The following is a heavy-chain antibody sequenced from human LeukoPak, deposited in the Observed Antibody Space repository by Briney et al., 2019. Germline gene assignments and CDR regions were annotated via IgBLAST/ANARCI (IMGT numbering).Heavy chain of an antibody. CDR3: VADHPNYGY. CDR1: RSTLITSA. Sequence: PVASVKVSCKASRSTLITSAVQWVRQARGQRLEWIGWIVVGSAYSGYTSYAQKFQGRISITWDMSASTVYMELTSLRSEDTAVYYCVADHPNYGYWGQGTLVTVSS. CDR2: IVVGSAYSGYT. D-gene: IGHD5-24*01. J-gene: IGHJ4*02. V-gene: IGHV1-58*01.